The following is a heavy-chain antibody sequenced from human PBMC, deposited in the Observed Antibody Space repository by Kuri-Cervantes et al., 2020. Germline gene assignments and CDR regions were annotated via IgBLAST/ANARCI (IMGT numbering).Heavy chain of an antibody. V-gene: IGHV3-7*01. CDR1: GFTFSSYW. J-gene: IGHJ5*02. Sequence: GGSLRLSCAASGFTFSSYWMSWVRQAPGKGLEWVANIKQDGSEKYYVDSVKGRFTISRDNDKNSLYLQMNSLRGEDTAVYYCAREVNTFDFWSGYHPPPWFDPWGQGTLVTVSS. CDR2: IKQDGSEK. D-gene: IGHD3-3*01. CDR3: AREVNTFDFWSGYHPPPWFDP.